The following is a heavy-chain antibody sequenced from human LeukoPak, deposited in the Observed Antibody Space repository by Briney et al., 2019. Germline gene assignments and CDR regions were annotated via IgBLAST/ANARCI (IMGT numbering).Heavy chain of an antibody. D-gene: IGHD3-10*01. Sequence: SQTLSLTCTVSGGSISSGSYYWSWIRQPAGEGLEWIGRIYTSGSTNYNPSLKSRVTISVDKSKNQFSLKLSSVTAADTAVYYCARDPSVTMIRGGFDYWGQGTLVTVSS. J-gene: IGHJ4*02. CDR2: IYTSGST. V-gene: IGHV4-61*02. CDR3: ARDPSVTMIRGGFDY. CDR1: GGSISSGSYY.